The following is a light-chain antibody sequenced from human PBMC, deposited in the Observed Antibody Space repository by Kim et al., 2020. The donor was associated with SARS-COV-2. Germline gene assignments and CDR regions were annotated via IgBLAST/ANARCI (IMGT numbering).Light chain of an antibody. CDR2: DAS. CDR1: QNIDTY. V-gene: IGKV3-11*01. Sequence: PGKRATLSSRARQNIDTYLAWYQQRPGQAPRLLVYDASNRATGVPDRFSGSGSGTDFTLTISSLEPEDFSSYYCQQRNSWPPAVTFGGGTKVDIK. J-gene: IGKJ4*01. CDR3: QQRNSWPPAVT.